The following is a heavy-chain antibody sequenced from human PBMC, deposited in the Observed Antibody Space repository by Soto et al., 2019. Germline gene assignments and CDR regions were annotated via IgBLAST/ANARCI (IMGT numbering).Heavy chain of an antibody. CDR2: MNPNSGNT. V-gene: IGHV1-18*01. CDR1: GYTFTSYD. J-gene: IGHJ3*02. D-gene: IGHD4-17*01. Sequence: ASVKVSCKASGYTFTSYDINWVRQATGQGLEWMGWMNPNSGNTNYAQKLQGRVTMTTDTSTSTAYMELRSLRSDDTAVYYCARDFRYGGHDAFDIWGQGTMVTVSS. CDR3: ARDFRYGGHDAFDI.